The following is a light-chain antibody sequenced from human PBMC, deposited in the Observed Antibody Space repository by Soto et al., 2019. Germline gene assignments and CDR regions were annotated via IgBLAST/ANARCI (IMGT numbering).Light chain of an antibody. CDR3: LHGTHWPIT. Sequence: DVVMTQSPLSLPVTLGQPAYISCRSNQSLVHSDGIAYFSWFQQRPGRSPRRLIYKVSNRDTGVPARFSGSGSGTDFALNISRVQAEDVGVYYCLHGTHWPITFGQGTRLEIK. V-gene: IGKV2-30*02. J-gene: IGKJ5*01. CDR2: KVS. CDR1: QSLVHSDGIAY.